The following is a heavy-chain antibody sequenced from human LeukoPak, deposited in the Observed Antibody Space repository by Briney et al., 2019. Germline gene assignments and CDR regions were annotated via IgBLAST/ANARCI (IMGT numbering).Heavy chain of an antibody. CDR3: ATDRGWRTSGYYLYYFEY. CDR2: IKHDGSEK. CDR1: GVTVSSNN. Sequence: GGSLRLSCAASGVTVSSNNMSWVRQAPGKGLEWVASIKHDGSEKYYVDSVRGRFTISRDNTMNSLYLQMSSLRAEDTAVYYCATDRGWRTSGYYLYYFEYWGQGTLVTYSS. J-gene: IGHJ4*02. V-gene: IGHV3-7*01. D-gene: IGHD3-3*01.